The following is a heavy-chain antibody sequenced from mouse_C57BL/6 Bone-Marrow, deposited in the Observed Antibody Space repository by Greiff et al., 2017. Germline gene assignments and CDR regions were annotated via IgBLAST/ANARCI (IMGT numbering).Heavy chain of an antibody. CDR1: YFAFTACA. V-gene: IGHV1-49*01. J-gene: IGHJ1*03. D-gene: IGHD2-4*01. CDR3: ARGDYEGYFDV. Sequence: LEESGAELVRPGSSVKLSCKASYFAFTACAMHWVKQRPGHGLEWIGSFTMYSDATEYSENFKGKATLTGNTSSSTAYLELSSLTSEDSAGYYCARGDYEGYFDVWGTGTTVTVSS. CDR2: FTMYSDAT.